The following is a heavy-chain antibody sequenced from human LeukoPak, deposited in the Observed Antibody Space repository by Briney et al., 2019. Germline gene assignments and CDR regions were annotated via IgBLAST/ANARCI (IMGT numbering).Heavy chain of an antibody. V-gene: IGHV5-51*01. D-gene: IGHD6-13*01. Sequence: GESLKISCKGSGYSFTSYWIGWVRQMPGKGLEWMGIIYPGDSDTRYSPSFQGQVTISADKSISTAYLQWSSLKASDTAMYYCARQRRSSSWFDAFDIWGQGTMVTVSS. CDR1: GYSFTSYW. CDR2: IYPGDSDT. J-gene: IGHJ3*02. CDR3: ARQRRSSSWFDAFDI.